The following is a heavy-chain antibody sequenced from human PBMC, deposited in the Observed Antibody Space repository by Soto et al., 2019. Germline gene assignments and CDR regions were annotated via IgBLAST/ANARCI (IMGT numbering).Heavy chain of an antibody. D-gene: IGHD3-22*01. J-gene: IGHJ4*02. Sequence: LRLAGSAPRLTVTSYVMNCLRQAPGKGLQCVAVISYDGINRYYADSVKGRLTISRENSKKTLYLQMSSLRAEDTAMYYCAKELRTTGPLYYDSDYFIPRDSWGQGTLLGVTS. CDR3: AKELRTTGPLYYDSDYFIPRDS. CDR1: RLTVTSYV. V-gene: IGHV3-30*18. CDR2: ISYDGINR.